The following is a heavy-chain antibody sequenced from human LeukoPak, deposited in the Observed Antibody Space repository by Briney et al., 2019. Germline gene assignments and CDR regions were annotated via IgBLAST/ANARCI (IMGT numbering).Heavy chain of an antibody. Sequence: SETLSLTCTVSGGSISNYYWNWIRQPAGKGLEWIGRIYTSGSTDYNPSLKSRVTMSVDTSKNHLSLKLSSVTAADTAVYYCTREASGYSYGYEEHWGQGTLVTVSS. CDR1: GGSISNYY. D-gene: IGHD5-18*01. J-gene: IGHJ1*01. CDR3: TREASGYSYGYEEH. CDR2: IYTSGST. V-gene: IGHV4-4*07.